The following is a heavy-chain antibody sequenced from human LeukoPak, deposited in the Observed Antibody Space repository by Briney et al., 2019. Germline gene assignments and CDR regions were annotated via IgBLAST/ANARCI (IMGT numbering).Heavy chain of an antibody. V-gene: IGHV1-69*06. CDR3: AKGARGYSDGFYFDY. D-gene: IGHD2-15*01. Sequence: SEKLSCKASGGTFSSYAISWVRQAPGQGLEWMGGIIPIFGTANYAQKFQRRVTITAEKSKSTAYMELSSLRSEDTAVYYCAKGARGYSDGFYFDYWGQGTLVTVSS. CDR1: GGTFSSYA. CDR2: IIPIFGTA. J-gene: IGHJ4*02.